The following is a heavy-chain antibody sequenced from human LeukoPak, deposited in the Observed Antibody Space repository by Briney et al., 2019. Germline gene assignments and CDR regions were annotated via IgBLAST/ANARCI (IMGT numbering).Heavy chain of an antibody. CDR2: INQDGSEK. D-gene: IGHD5-12*01. Sequence: GGSLRLSCAASGFTFSSYWMSWVRQAPGKGLEGVDNINQDGSEKYYVDSVKGRFTISRDNAKNSLYLQMNSLRAEDTAVYYCARVVATITPYFDYWGQGTLVTVSS. CDR3: ARVVATITPYFDY. V-gene: IGHV3-7*01. J-gene: IGHJ4*02. CDR1: GFTFSSYW.